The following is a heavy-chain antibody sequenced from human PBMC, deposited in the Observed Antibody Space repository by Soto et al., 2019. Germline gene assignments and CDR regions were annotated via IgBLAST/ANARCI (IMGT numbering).Heavy chain of an antibody. Sequence: QVQLVQSGAEEKKPGASVKVSCKASGYTFTSYAMHWVRQAPGQRLEWMGWINAGNGNTKYSQKFQGRVTITRDTSASTAYMELSSLRSEDTAVYDCAWSIVVVTALDYWGQGTLVTVAS. J-gene: IGHJ4*02. V-gene: IGHV1-3*05. CDR3: AWSIVVVTALDY. D-gene: IGHD2-21*02. CDR1: GYTFTSYA. CDR2: INAGNGNT.